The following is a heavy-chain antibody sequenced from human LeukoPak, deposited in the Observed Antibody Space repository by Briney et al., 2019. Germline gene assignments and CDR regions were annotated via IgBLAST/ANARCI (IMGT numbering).Heavy chain of an antibody. V-gene: IGHV3-30*03. J-gene: IGHJ4*02. CDR1: GFTFSSYG. CDR2: ISYDGSNK. D-gene: IGHD3-10*01. Sequence: PGRSLRLSCAASGFTFSSYGMHWVRQAPGKGLEWVAVISYDGSNKYYADSVKGRFTISRDNSKNTLYLQMNSLRAEDTAVYYCARDRDRYYGSGSYTDYWGQGTLVTVSS. CDR3: ARDRDRYYGSGSYTDY.